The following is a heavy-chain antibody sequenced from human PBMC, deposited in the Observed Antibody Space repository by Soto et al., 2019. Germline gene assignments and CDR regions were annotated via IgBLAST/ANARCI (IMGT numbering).Heavy chain of an antibody. CDR3: VRLGEEDVIVPADNYMDV. V-gene: IGHV4-39*01. D-gene: IGHD2-2*01. Sequence: SETLSLTCTVSGGSISSSSYYWGWIRQPPGKGLEWIGSIYYSGSTYYNPSLKSRVTISVDTSKNQFSLKLSSVTAADTAVYNCVRLGEEDVIVPADNYMDVWGKGTTVTVSS. CDR1: GGSISSSSYY. J-gene: IGHJ6*03. CDR2: IYYSGST.